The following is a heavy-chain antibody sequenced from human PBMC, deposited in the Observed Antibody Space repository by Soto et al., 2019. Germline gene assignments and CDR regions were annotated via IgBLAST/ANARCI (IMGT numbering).Heavy chain of an antibody. CDR3: VRALRHTAMVYPWFDP. V-gene: IGHV4-34*01. D-gene: IGHD5-18*01. Sequence: SETLSLTCAVYGGSFSGYYWSWIRQPPGKGLEWIGEINHSGSTNYNPSLKSRVTISVDTSKNQFSLKLSSVTAADTAVYYCVRALRHTAMVYPWFDPWGQGTLVTVSS. CDR2: INHSGST. J-gene: IGHJ5*02. CDR1: GGSFSGYY.